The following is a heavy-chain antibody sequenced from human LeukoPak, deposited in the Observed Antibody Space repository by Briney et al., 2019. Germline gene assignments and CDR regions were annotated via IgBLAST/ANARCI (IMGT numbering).Heavy chain of an antibody. V-gene: IGHV4-39*01. CDR1: GGSISGSSYY. Sequence: PSETLSLTCTVSGGSISGSSYYWGWIRQPPGKGLEWIGSIYYTGSTYYNPSLKSRVTISVDTSQNQFSLQLSSVTAADTAVYYCATYCSSTSCYRRAYDSWGQGTLVTVSS. J-gene: IGHJ4*02. D-gene: IGHD2-2*01. CDR3: ATYCSSTSCYRRAYDS. CDR2: IYYTGST.